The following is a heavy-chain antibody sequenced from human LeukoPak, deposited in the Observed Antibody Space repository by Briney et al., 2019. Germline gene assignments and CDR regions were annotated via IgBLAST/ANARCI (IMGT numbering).Heavy chain of an antibody. D-gene: IGHD3-3*01. Sequence: GGSLRLSCAASGFTFSSYSMTWVRQAPGKGLEWVSSISSSSSYIYYADSVEGRFTISRDNAKNSLYLQMNSLRAEDTAVYYCATQNDFWSGYYYYWGQGTLVTVSS. J-gene: IGHJ4*02. CDR2: ISSSSSYI. CDR1: GFTFSSYS. CDR3: ATQNDFWSGYYYY. V-gene: IGHV3-21*01.